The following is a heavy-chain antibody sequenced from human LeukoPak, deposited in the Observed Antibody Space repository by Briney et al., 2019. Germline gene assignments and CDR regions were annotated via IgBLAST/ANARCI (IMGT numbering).Heavy chain of an antibody. J-gene: IGHJ4*02. CDR3: AKDLGFGELGLDY. CDR2: ISGSGGST. Sequence: QTGGSLRLSCAASGFTFSSYAMSWVRQAPGKGLEWVSAISGSGGSTYYADSVKGRFTNSRDNSKNTLYLQMNSLRAEDTAVYYCAKDLGFGELGLDYWGQGTLVTVSS. V-gene: IGHV3-23*01. D-gene: IGHD3-10*01. CDR1: GFTFSSYA.